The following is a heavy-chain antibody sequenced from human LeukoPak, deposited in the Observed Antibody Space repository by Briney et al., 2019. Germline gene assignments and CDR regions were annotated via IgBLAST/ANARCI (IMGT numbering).Heavy chain of an antibody. V-gene: IGHV1-24*01. CDR2: FDPEDGET. CDR1: GDTLTEFA. CDR3: AADRFSIFGVVITPKNYYGMDV. Sequence: AAVKGSCKVSGDTLTEFAMHWVRQAPGKGLEWMGGFDPEDGETIYAQKFQGRVIMSEDTSTDTAYMELSSLRSEDTAVYYCAADRFSIFGVVITPKNYYGMDVWGQGTTVTVSS. J-gene: IGHJ6*02. D-gene: IGHD3-3*01.